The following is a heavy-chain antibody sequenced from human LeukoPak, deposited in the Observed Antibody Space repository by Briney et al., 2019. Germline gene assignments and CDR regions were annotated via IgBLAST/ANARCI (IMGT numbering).Heavy chain of an antibody. CDR1: GGSFSGYY. D-gene: IGHD2-21*02. V-gene: IGHV4-34*01. Sequence: SETLSLTCAVYGGSFSGYYWSWIRQPPGKGLEWIGEINHSGSTNYNPSLKSRVTISVDTSKNQFSLRLSSVTAADTAVYYCASRPILAYCGGDCYSYWFDPWGQGTLVTVSS. CDR2: INHSGST. J-gene: IGHJ5*02. CDR3: ASRPILAYCGGDCYSYWFDP.